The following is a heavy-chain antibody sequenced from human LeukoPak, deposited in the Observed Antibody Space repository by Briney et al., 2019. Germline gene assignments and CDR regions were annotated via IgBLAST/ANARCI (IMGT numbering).Heavy chain of an antibody. Sequence: GGSLRLSCAASGFTFSTFAMIWVRQPPGKGLEWVSSIFPSGGEIHYADSVRGRFTISRDNSKSTLSLQMNSLRAEDTAIYYCATYRQVLLPLESWGQGTLVTVSS. CDR2: IFPSGGEI. CDR1: GFTFSTFA. J-gene: IGHJ4*02. D-gene: IGHD2-8*02. CDR3: ATYRQVLLPLES. V-gene: IGHV3-23*01.